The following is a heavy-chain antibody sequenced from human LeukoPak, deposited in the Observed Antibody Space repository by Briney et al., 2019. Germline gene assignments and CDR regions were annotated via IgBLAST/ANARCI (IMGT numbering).Heavy chain of an antibody. CDR3: AKVGDGGNPSRAAFDI. CDR1: GFPFSCFA. Sequence: QLGGPLRLFCGPSGFPFSCFAMSWVRQAPGKGLEWVSAISGRGGSTYYADPVKGRFTIPRDKSKNTLYLQMNSLRAEDTAVYYCAKVGDGGNPSRAAFDIWGQGTMVTVSS. V-gene: IGHV3-23*01. CDR2: ISGRGGST. D-gene: IGHD4-23*01. J-gene: IGHJ3*02.